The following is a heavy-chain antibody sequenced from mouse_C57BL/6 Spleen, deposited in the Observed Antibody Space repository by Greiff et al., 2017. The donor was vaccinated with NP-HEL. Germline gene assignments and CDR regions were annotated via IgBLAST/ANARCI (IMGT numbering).Heavy chain of an antibody. V-gene: IGHV3-6*01. CDR1: GYSITSGYY. Sequence: EVKLVESGPGLVKPSQSLSLTCSVTGYSITSGYYWNWIRQFPGNKLEWMGYISYDGSNNYNPSLKNRISITRDTSKNQFFLKLNSVTTEDTATYYCARVELGPFDYWGQGTTLTVSS. D-gene: IGHD4-1*01. CDR2: ISYDGSN. J-gene: IGHJ2*01. CDR3: ARVELGPFDY.